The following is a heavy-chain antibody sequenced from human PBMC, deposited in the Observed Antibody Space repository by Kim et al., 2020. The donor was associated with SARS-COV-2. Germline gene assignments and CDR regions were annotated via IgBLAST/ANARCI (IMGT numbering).Heavy chain of an antibody. CDR3: ARRMTTVTIPYYYGMDV. J-gene: IGHJ6*02. CDR2: IDPSDSYT. D-gene: IGHD4-17*01. CDR1: GYSFTSYW. V-gene: IGHV5-10-1*01. Sequence: GESLKISCKGSGYSFTSYWISWVRQMPGKGLEWMGRIDPSDSYTNYSPSFQGHVTISADKSISTAYLQWSSLKASDTAMYYCARRMTTVTIPYYYGMDVWGQGTTVTVSS.